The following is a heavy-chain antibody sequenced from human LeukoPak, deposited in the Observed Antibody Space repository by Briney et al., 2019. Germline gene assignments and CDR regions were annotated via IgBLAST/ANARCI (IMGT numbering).Heavy chain of an antibody. CDR3: ARVGSRGYFDY. CDR2: IYTSGST. D-gene: IGHD1-26*01. Sequence: SETLSLTCTVSGVSISSYSWSWIRQPAGKGLDWTGRIYTSGSTNYNPSLKSRVTMSVDTSKNQFSLKLSSVTAADTAVYYCARVGSRGYFDYWGQGTLVTVSS. CDR1: GVSISSYS. J-gene: IGHJ4*02. V-gene: IGHV4-4*07.